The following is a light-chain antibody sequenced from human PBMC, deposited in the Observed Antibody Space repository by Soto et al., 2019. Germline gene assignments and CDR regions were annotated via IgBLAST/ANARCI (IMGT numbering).Light chain of an antibody. CDR1: QSISNW. CDR3: QQYNSDPYT. CDR2: DIS. V-gene: IGKV1-5*01. Sequence: DVQMTQSQSTLSASVGDRVTITCRASQSISNWLAWYQQKPGKAPNLLIYDISRLQSGVPSRFSGSGSATEFTLTISSLQPDDFATYYCQQYNSDPYTFGQGTKLEIK. J-gene: IGKJ2*01.